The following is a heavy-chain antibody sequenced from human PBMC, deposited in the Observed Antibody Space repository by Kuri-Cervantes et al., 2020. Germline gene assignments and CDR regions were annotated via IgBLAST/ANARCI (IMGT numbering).Heavy chain of an antibody. J-gene: IGHJ1*01. CDR1: GYSISSGYF. D-gene: IGHD3-22*01. CDR3: ARAYYYDSSGYYYRPVSPYFQH. Sequence: GSLRLSCAVFGYSISSGYFWGWLRQPPGKGLECLGIIYHSESTYYNPSLKSRVTISVDTSKSQFSLKLSSVTAADTAVYYCARAYYYDSSGYYYRPVSPYFQHWGQGTLVTVSS. CDR2: IYHSEST. V-gene: IGHV4-38-2*01.